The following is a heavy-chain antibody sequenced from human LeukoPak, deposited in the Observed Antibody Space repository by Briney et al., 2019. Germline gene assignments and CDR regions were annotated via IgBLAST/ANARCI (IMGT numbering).Heavy chain of an antibody. Sequence: SETLSLTCAVYGGSFSGYYWSWLRQPPGKGLEWIGEINHSGSTNYNPSLKSRVTISVDTSKNQFSLKLSSVTAADTAVYYCERLKSGEVADDYWGQGTLVTVSS. CDR3: ERLKSGEVADDY. CDR1: GGSFSGYY. V-gene: IGHV4-34*01. CDR2: INHSGST. D-gene: IGHD3-10*01. J-gene: IGHJ4*02.